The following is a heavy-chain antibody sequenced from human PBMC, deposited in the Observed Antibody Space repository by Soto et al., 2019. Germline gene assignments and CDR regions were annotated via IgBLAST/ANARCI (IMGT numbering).Heavy chain of an antibody. CDR3: ARGGDIVVVTAPLDH. V-gene: IGHV1-46*01. J-gene: IGHJ5*02. D-gene: IGHD2-21*02. CDR2: IKPTGGET. Sequence: QVQLVQSGAEVKKPGASVKVSCRASGYTFTNYYMHWVRQAPGQGLEWMGIIKPTGGETTYAQKFQGRATMTSDTSTGTLYMELSSLISEDTAVYYCARGGDIVVVTAPLDHWGQGTLVTVSS. CDR1: GYTFTNYY.